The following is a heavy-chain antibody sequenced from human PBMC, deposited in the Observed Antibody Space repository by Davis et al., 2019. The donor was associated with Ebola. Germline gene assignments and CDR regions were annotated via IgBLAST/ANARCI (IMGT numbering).Heavy chain of an antibody. J-gene: IGHJ5*02. CDR1: GGTFGTYA. V-gene: IGHV1-69*13. CDR3: ARGEWSRYSSSWYLGWEWFDP. D-gene: IGHD6-13*01. CDR2: IIPIFGTT. Sequence: SVKVSCKASGGTFGTYATTWVRQAPGQGLEWMGDIIPIFGTTNYAQKFQGRLTITADESTSTAYMELNSLRSDDTAVYYCARGEWSRYSSSWYLGWEWFDPWGQGTLVTVSS.